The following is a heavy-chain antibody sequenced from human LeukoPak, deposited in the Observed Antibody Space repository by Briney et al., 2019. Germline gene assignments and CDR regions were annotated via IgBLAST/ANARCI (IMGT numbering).Heavy chain of an antibody. CDR1: GGSISSYY. J-gene: IGHJ4*02. D-gene: IGHD3-10*01. Sequence: SETLSLTCTVSGGSISSYYWSWIRQPPGKGLEWIGDIYYSGRTNYNPSVKSRVTIPLDTSKNQFSLKLRSVTAADTAVYYCARHRFGELDYWGQGTLVTVSS. V-gene: IGHV4-59*01. CDR3: ARHRFGELDY. CDR2: IYYSGRT.